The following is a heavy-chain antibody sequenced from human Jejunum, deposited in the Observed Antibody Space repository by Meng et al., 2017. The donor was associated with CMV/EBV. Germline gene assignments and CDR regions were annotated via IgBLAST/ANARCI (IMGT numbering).Heavy chain of an antibody. D-gene: IGHD3-3*01. V-gene: IGHV3-74*01. CDR1: GFTFSSYW. Sequence: LRLSCGASGFTFSSYWMHWVRQVPGKGLVWVARVSSDGSSTSYADSVKGRFTISRDNAKNTLYLQMDSLRSEGTAVYYCASNRGYWGQGTLVTVSS. CDR2: VSSDGSST. J-gene: IGHJ4*02. CDR3: ASNRGY.